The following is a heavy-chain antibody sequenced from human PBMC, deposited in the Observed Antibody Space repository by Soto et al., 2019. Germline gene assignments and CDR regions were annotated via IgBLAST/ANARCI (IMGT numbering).Heavy chain of an antibody. J-gene: IGHJ6*02. V-gene: IGHV6-1*01. CDR1: GDSVSSNSAA. Sequence: XQTVALTCALSGDSVSSNSAACHWIRHSPSRGLEWLGRTYYRSKWYNDYAVSLKSRITINPDTSKNQFYLQLTSVTPEDTDVYYCARGDSSGWNYGMDVWGQGTKVTVYS. CDR2: TYYRSKWYN. D-gene: IGHD6-19*01. CDR3: ARGDSSGWNYGMDV.